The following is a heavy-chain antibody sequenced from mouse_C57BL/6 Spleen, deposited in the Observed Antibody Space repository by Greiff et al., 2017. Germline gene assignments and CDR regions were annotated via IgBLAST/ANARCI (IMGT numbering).Heavy chain of an antibody. Sequence: QVQLQQPGAELVKPGASVKLSCKASGYTFTSYWIQWVKQRPGQGLEWIGEIDPSDSYTNYNQKFKGKATLTVDTSSSTAYRQLSSLTSEDSAVYYCARRGITTVVAQDWYFDVWGTGTTVTVSS. CDR1: GYTFTSYW. CDR2: IDPSDSYT. V-gene: IGHV1-50*01. CDR3: ARRGITTVVAQDWYFDV. D-gene: IGHD1-1*01. J-gene: IGHJ1*03.